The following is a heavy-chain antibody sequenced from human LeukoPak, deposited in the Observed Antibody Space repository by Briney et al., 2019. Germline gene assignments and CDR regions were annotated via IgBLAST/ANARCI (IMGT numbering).Heavy chain of an antibody. D-gene: IGHD2-2*01. CDR1: GFTFSDAW. J-gene: IGHJ6*02. Sequence: GGSLRLSCVGSGFTFSDAWMSWVRQAPGKGLEWVSYISAGGNTIYYADSMKGRFTISRDNAKSSLFLQMNSLRAEDTAVYYCARDGSRYCSSRSCYSGYYYYSMDVWGQGTTVTVSS. CDR2: ISAGGNTI. V-gene: IGHV3-11*01. CDR3: ARDGSRYCSSRSCYSGYYYYSMDV.